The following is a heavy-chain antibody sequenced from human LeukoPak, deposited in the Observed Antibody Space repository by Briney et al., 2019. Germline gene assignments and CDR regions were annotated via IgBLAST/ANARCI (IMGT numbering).Heavy chain of an antibody. CDR3: ATRAVAAAGADY. J-gene: IGHJ4*02. CDR2: FDPEDGET. V-gene: IGHV1-24*01. Sequence: EASVKVSCKATGYTLTELSMHWVRQAPGKRLEWMGGFDPEDGETIYAQKFQGRVTMTEDTSTDTAYMELSSLRSEDTAVYYCATRAVAAAGADYWGQGTLVTVSS. D-gene: IGHD6-13*01. CDR1: GYTLTELS.